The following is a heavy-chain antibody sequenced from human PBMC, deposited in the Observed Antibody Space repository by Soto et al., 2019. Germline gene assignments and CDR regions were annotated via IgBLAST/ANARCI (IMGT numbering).Heavy chain of an antibody. V-gene: IGHV1-18*01. J-gene: IGHJ3*02. D-gene: IGHD2-15*01. CDR2: ISAYNGNT. Sequence: ASVKVSCKASGYTFTSYGISWVRQAPGQGLEWMGWISAYNGNTNYAQKLQGRVTMTTDTSTSTAYMELRSLRSDDTAVYYCARVPSYCSGGSCYSDAFDIWGKGTMVTVSS. CDR3: ARVPSYCSGGSCYSDAFDI. CDR1: GYTFTSYG.